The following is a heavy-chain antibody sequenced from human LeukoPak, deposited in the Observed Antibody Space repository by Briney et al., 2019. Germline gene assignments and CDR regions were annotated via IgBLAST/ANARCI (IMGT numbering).Heavy chain of an antibody. CDR2: INTNTGNP. Sequence: ASVKVSCKASGDTFTSYAMSWVRQAPGQGLEWMGWINTNTGNPTYAQDFTGRFVFSLDTSVSTAYLQISNLKAEDTAVYYCAREIFAGSGSYGYWGQGTLVTVSS. D-gene: IGHD3-10*01. CDR3: AREIFAGSGSYGY. V-gene: IGHV7-4-1*02. CDR1: GDTFTSYA. J-gene: IGHJ4*02.